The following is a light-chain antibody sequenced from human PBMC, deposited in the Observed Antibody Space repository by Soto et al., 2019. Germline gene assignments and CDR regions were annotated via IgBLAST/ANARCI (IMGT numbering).Light chain of an antibody. CDR1: QSVSNN. Sequence: EIVMTQSPATLSVSPGERATLSCRASQSVSNNLAWYQQKPGQAPRLLIYGASTRATGIPARFSGSGSGTEFTLTVSSLQSEDFAVYYCQQYNNWPPWTFGQGTKVEIK. CDR2: GAS. V-gene: IGKV3-15*01. CDR3: QQYNNWPPWT. J-gene: IGKJ1*01.